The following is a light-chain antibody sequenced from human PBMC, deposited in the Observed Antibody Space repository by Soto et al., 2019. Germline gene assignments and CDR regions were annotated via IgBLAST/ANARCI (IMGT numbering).Light chain of an antibody. V-gene: IGLV4-60*02. CDR3: ETWDSNTWV. Sequence: QSVLTQSSSASASLGSSVKLTCTLSSGHSSYIIAWHQQQPGKAPRYLMQIEGSGCYNTGSGVPDRFSGSSSGADRYLTISSLQFEDESDYYCETWDSNTWVFGGGTQLTVL. CDR1: SGHSSYI. CDR2: IEGSGCY. J-gene: IGLJ3*02.